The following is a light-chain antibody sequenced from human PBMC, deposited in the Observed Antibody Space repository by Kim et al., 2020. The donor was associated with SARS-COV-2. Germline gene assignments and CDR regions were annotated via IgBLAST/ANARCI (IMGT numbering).Light chain of an antibody. CDR1: RANIGDNA. CDR3: AAWDASLNGWV. J-gene: IGLJ3*02. CDR2: YDD. V-gene: IGLV1-36*01. Sequence: RQKVTISCSGSRANIGDNAVSWYQQLPGKAPKLLIYYDDLLPSGVSDRFSGSKSGTSASLAISGLQSEDEADYYCAAWDASLNGWVFGGGTQLTVL.